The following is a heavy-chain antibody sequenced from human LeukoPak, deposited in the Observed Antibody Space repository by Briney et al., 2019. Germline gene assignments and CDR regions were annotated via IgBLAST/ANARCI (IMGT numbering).Heavy chain of an antibody. CDR2: IYTSGST. D-gene: IGHD2-21*01. J-gene: IGHJ3*02. Sequence: SETLSLTCTVSGGSISSGSYYWSWIRQPAGKGLEWIGRIYTSGSTYYNPSLKSRVTISLDTSKNHFSLKLSSVTAADTAVYYCARPGDSYAFDIWGQGTMVTVSS. CDR3: ARPGDSYAFDI. V-gene: IGHV4-61*02. CDR1: GGSISSGSYY.